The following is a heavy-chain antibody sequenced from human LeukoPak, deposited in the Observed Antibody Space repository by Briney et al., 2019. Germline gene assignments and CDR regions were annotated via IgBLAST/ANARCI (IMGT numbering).Heavy chain of an antibody. CDR1: RGTFSSYA. D-gene: IGHD3-10*01. Sequence: ASVKVSCKASRGTFSSYAISWVRQAPGQGLEWMGIINPSGGSTSYAQKFQGRVTMTRNTSTSTVYMELSSLRSEDTAVYYCARDSGEAYYFDYWGQGTLVTVSS. J-gene: IGHJ4*02. V-gene: IGHV1-46*01. CDR2: INPSGGST. CDR3: ARDSGEAYYFDY.